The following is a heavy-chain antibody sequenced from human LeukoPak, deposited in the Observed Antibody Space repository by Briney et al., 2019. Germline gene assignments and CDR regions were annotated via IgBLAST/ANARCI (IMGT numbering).Heavy chain of an antibody. D-gene: IGHD4-17*01. CDR1: GLTFSIYE. J-gene: IGHJ3*02. CDR2: ISSSGSTI. Sequence: GGSQRLSCAASGLTFSIYEMNWVRHAPGKGLEWVSYISSSGSTIYYADSVKGRFTISRDNAKNSLYLQMNSLRAEDTAVYYCARGGPYGDYVGAFDIWGQGTMVTVSS. V-gene: IGHV3-48*03. CDR3: ARGGPYGDYVGAFDI.